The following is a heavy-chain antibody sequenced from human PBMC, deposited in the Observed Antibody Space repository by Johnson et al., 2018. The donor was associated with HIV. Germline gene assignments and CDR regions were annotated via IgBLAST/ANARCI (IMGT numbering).Heavy chain of an antibody. CDR3: ARDWCLYSSGWYVDAFDI. Sequence: QVQLVESGGGVVQPGRSLRLSCAASGFTFSSYAMHWVRQAPGKGLEWVAVISYVGSNKYYADSVKGRFTISRDNSKNTLYLQMNSLRAEDTAVYYCARDWCLYSSGWYVDAFDIWGQGTMVTVSS. CDR1: GFTFSSYA. J-gene: IGHJ3*02. CDR2: ISYVGSNK. D-gene: IGHD6-19*01. V-gene: IGHV3-30-3*01.